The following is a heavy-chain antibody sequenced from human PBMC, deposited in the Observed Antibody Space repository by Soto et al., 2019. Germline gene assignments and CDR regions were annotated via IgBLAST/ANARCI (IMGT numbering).Heavy chain of an antibody. J-gene: IGHJ5*02. CDR1: GGTFSSYA. CDR3: AREKPYYYDSSGYLRHNWFDP. Sequence: SVKVSCKASGGTFSSYAISWVRQAPGQGLEWMGGIIPIFGTANYAQKFQGRVTITADESTSTAYMELSSLRSEDTAVYYCAREKPYYYDSSGYLRHNWFDPWGQGTLVTVSS. D-gene: IGHD3-22*01. CDR2: IIPIFGTA. V-gene: IGHV1-69*13.